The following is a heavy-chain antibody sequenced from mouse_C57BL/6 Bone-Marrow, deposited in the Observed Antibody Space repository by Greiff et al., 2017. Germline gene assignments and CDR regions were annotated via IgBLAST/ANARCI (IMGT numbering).Heavy chain of an antibody. Sequence: VQLQQSGPELVKPGASVKISCKASGYSFTGYYMNWVKQSPEKSLEWIGEINPSTGGTTYNQKFKSKATLTVDKSSSPAYMQLKSLTAEDSAVYYCARREILYYGSHLYFDVWGTGTTVTVSS. CDR2: INPSTGGT. J-gene: IGHJ1*03. CDR1: GYSFTGYY. D-gene: IGHD1-1*01. V-gene: IGHV1-42*01. CDR3: ARREILYYGSHLYFDV.